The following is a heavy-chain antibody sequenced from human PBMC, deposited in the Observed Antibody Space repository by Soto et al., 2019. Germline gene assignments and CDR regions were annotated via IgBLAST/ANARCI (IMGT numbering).Heavy chain of an antibody. J-gene: IGHJ4*02. CDR1: GDTFSSYT. Sequence: SVEVSCKASGDTFSSYTISWVRQAPGQGLEWMGRIIPILGMANYAQKFQGRVTITADKSTSTAYLELSSLRSEDTAVYYCARDPLMIVDTAIDIDSWCQGTLVPVSS. CDR2: IIPILGMA. D-gene: IGHD5-18*01. CDR3: ARDPLMIVDTAIDIDS. V-gene: IGHV1-69*04.